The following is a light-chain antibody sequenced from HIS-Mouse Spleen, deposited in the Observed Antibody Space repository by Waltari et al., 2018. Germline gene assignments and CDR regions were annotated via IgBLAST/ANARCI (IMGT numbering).Light chain of an antibody. J-gene: IGLJ2*01. CDR3: QSADSSGTYVV. CDR1: ALPKQY. V-gene: IGLV3-25*03. CDR2: KDS. Sequence: SYELTQPPSVSVSPGQTARITCSGDALPKQYAYWYQQKPGQAPVLVIYKDSERPSGITEGFSGSSSGTTVTLTISGVQEEDEADYYCQSADSSGTYVVFGGGTKLTVL.